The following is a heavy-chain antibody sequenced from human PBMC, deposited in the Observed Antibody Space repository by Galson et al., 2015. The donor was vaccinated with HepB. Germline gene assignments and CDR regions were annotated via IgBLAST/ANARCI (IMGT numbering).Heavy chain of an antibody. CDR2: IIPIFGTA. Sequence: SVKVSCKASGGTFSSYAISWVRQAPGQGLEWMGGIIPIFGTANYAQKFQGRVTITADKSTSTAYMELSSLRSEDTAVYYCARARSIATPLLYYYGMDVWGQGTTVTVSS. CDR3: ARARSIATPLLYYYGMDV. J-gene: IGHJ6*02. CDR1: GGTFSSYA. D-gene: IGHD6-6*01. V-gene: IGHV1-69*06.